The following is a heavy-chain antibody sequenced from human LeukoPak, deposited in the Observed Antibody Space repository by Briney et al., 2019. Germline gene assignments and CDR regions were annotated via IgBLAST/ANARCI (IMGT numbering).Heavy chain of an antibody. D-gene: IGHD3-9*01. J-gene: IGHJ4*02. CDR3: ARSNYDILTGYPDYFDY. V-gene: IGHV4-59*01. CDR1: GGSICSYY. Sequence: PSETLSLTCTVSGGSICSYYWSWIRQPPGKGLEWIGYIYYSGSTNYNPSLKSRVTISVDTSKNQFSLKLSSVTAADTAVYYCARSNYDILTGYPDYFDYWGQGTLVTVSS. CDR2: IYYSGST.